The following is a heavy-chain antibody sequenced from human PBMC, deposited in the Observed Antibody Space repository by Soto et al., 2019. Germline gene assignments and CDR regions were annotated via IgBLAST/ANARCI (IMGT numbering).Heavy chain of an antibody. CDR3: VRHPPYCTNGVCYSGYYYMDV. CDR1: GDSISSTSYY. V-gene: IGHV4-39*01. D-gene: IGHD2-8*01. CDR2: IYYSGSA. Sequence: QLQLQESGPGLVKPSETLSLTCTVSGDSISSTSYYWGWIRQPPGKGLEWTGGIYYSGSAYYNPSLKSRGTIFLDTSKNQFSLKLTSVTAADTAVYYCVRHPPYCTNGVCYSGYYYMDVWGKGTTVTVSS. J-gene: IGHJ6*03.